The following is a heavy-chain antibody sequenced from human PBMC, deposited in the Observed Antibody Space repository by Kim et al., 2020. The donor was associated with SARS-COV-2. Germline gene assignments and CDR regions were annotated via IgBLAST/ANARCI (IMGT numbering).Heavy chain of an antibody. V-gene: IGHV3-33*01. CDR3: ARDRMVRGVNWGGFDY. J-gene: IGHJ4*02. CDR2: IWYDGSNK. CDR1: GFTFSSYG. D-gene: IGHD3-10*01. Sequence: GGSLRLSCAASGFTFSSYGMHWVRQAPGKGLEWVAVIWYDGSNKYYADSVKGRFTISRDNSKNTLYLQMNSLRAEDTAVYYCARDRMVRGVNWGGFDYWGQGTLVTVSS.